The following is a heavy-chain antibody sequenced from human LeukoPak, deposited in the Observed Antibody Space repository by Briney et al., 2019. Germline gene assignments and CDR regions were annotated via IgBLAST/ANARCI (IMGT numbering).Heavy chain of an antibody. CDR2: IDADSGTP. D-gene: IGHD2-8*01. J-gene: IGHJ4*02. Sequence: SVKVSCKASAYTFTDYFMHWVRQAPGQGLESMGWIDADSGTPTYPQKFQGRVTMTRDTSTSTVYMELSRLISDDTAVYYCARAGDLNGNPYWGQGTLVTVSS. V-gene: IGHV1-2*02. CDR3: ARAGDLNGNPY. CDR1: AYTFTDYF.